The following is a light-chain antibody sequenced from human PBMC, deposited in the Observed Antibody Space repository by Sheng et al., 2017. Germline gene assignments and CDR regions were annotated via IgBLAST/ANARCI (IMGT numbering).Light chain of an antibody. Sequence: IQMTQSPSTLSASVGDRVTITCRASQGISSYLAWYQQKPGKAPKLLIYAASTLKSGVPSRFSGSGSGTDFTLTISCLQSEDFATYYCQQYYSYPLDTFGQGTKLEIK. V-gene: IGKV1-8*01. J-gene: IGKJ2*01. CDR1: QGISSY. CDR2: AAS. CDR3: QQYYSYPLDT.